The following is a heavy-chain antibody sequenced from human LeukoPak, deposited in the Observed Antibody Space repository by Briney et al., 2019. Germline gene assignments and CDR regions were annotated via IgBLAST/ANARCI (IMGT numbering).Heavy chain of an antibody. CDR1: GGSISSYY. V-gene: IGHV4-4*07. CDR3: ARGGYSGYDYVLPYDY. CDR2: IYTGGST. J-gene: IGHJ4*02. D-gene: IGHD5-12*01. Sequence: SETLSLTCTVSGGSISSYYWSRIRLPAGKGLEWIGRIYTGGSTDYSPSLKSRVTMSVDTSKNQFSLKLSSVTAADTAVYYCARGGYSGYDYVLPYDYWGQGTLVTVSS.